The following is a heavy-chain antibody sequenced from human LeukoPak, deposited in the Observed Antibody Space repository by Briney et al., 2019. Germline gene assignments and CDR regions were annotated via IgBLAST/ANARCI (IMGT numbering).Heavy chain of an antibody. J-gene: IGHJ4*02. D-gene: IGHD6-13*01. Sequence: ASVTVSCKASGYTFTGYYMHWVRQAPGQGLEWMGWINPNSGGTNYAQNFQGGVTMTRDTSISTVYMELNSLRSDDTAVYYCARGGGIATAGTRYDHWGQGALVTVSS. CDR1: GYTFTGYY. CDR3: ARGGGIATAGTRYDH. CDR2: INPNSGGT. V-gene: IGHV1-2*02.